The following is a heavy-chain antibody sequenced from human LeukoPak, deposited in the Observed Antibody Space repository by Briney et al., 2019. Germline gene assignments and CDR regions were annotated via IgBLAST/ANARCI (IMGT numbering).Heavy chain of an antibody. CDR2: INPSGGST. CDR1: GYTFTSYF. CDR3: ARRAYNDYFFDY. Sequence: ASVKVSCKASGYTFTSYFMHWVRQAPGQGLEGMGIINPSGGSTSYTHKFQGRVTMTRDTSTSTVYMELSSLRSEDTAVYYCARRAYNDYFFDYWGQGTLVTVSS. V-gene: IGHV1-46*01. J-gene: IGHJ4*02. D-gene: IGHD2/OR15-2a*01.